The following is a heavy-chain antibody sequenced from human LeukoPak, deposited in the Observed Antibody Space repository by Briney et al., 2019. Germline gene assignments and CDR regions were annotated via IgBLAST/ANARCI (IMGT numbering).Heavy chain of an antibody. V-gene: IGHV4-30-4*08. D-gene: IGHD2-2*01. CDR1: GASISSGDYY. J-gene: IGHJ5*02. Sequence: SETLSLTCSVSGASISSGDYYWSWIRRPPGKGLEWIGYIYYSGSTYYNPSLKSRVTISVDTSKNQFSLKLSSVTAADTAVYYCAGEGASIVVVPAATTEGWFDPWGQGTLVTVSS. CDR3: AGEGASIVVVPAATTEGWFDP. CDR2: IYYSGST.